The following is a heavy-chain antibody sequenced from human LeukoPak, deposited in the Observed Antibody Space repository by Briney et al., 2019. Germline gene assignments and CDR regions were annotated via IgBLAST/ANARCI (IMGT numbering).Heavy chain of an antibody. J-gene: IGHJ4*02. V-gene: IGHV3-21*01. Sequence: GGSLRLSCAASGFTFSSYAMSWVRQAPGKGLEWVSAISSSSSYIYYADSVKGRFTISRDNAKNSLYLQMNSLRAEDTAVYYCATQPRSGYIDHWGQGTLVTVSS. CDR1: GFTFSSYA. D-gene: IGHD2-15*01. CDR2: ISSSSSYI. CDR3: ATQPRSGYIDH.